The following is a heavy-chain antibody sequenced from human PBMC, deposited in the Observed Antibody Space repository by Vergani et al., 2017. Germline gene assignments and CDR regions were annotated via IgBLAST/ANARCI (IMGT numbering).Heavy chain of an antibody. V-gene: IGHV3-73*02. CDR3: ARDPTPSSGHTHFDY. CDR2: IRSKANSYAT. J-gene: IGHJ4*02. Sequence: EVQLVESGGGLVQPGGSLKLSCAASGFTFSGSAMHWVRQASGKGLEWVGRIRSKANSYATAYAASVKGRFTISRDDSKNTAYLQMNSLKTEDTAVYYCARDPTPSSGHTHFDYWGQGTLVTVSS. D-gene: IGHD3-22*01. CDR1: GFTFSGSA.